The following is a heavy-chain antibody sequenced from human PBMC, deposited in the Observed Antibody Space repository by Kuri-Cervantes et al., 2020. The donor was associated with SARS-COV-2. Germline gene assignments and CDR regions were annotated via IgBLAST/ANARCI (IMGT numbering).Heavy chain of an antibody. CDR3: ARGGFLTGYRGTRGAFDI. Sequence: SETLSLTCTVSGGSISSYYWSWIRQPPGKVLEWIGYIYYSGSTNYNPYLKSRVTISVDTSKNQFSLKLSSVTAADTAVYYCARGGFLTGYRGTRGAFDIWGQGTMVTVSS. D-gene: IGHD3-9*01. CDR2: IYYSGST. CDR1: GGSISSYY. J-gene: IGHJ3*02. V-gene: IGHV4-59*12.